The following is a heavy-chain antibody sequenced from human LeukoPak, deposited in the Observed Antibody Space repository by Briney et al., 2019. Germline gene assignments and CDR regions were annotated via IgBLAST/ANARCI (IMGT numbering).Heavy chain of an antibody. Sequence: GGSLRLSCAASGFTFSSYGMHWVRQAPGKGLEWVAVIWYDGSNKYYADSVKGRFTISRDNSKDTLYLQMYSLRAEDTAVYYCARDPSTIAVAGLDYWGQGTLVTVSS. V-gene: IGHV3-33*01. CDR1: GFTFSSYG. J-gene: IGHJ4*02. D-gene: IGHD6-19*01. CDR2: IWYDGSNK. CDR3: ARDPSTIAVAGLDY.